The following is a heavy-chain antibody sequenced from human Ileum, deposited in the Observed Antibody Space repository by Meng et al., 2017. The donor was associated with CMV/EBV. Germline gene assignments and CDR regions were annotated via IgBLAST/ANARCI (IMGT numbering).Heavy chain of an antibody. V-gene: IGHV4-4*02. J-gene: IGHJ4*02. CDR3: ARHFSYDYWDGYNPYYFDY. Sequence: GSLRLSCAVSGDSISNHLWWNWVRQTPGKGLEWIGEISHSEETKFNPSLQSRVTISLDKTNNHFSLRLTSVTAADTAVYYCARHFSYDYWDGYNPYYFDYWGPGTLVTVSS. D-gene: IGHD3-3*01. CDR1: GDSISNHLW. CDR2: ISHSEET.